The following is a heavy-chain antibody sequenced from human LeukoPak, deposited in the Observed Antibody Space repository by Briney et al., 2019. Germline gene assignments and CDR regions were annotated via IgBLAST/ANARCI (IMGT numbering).Heavy chain of an antibody. CDR3: ARAISSGWYPDY. Sequence: GGSLRLSCAASGFTFSSYSMNWVHQAPGKGLEWVSSISSSSSYIYYADSVKGRFTISRDNAKNSLYLQMNSLRAEDTAVYYCARAISSGWYPDYWGQGTLVTVSS. D-gene: IGHD6-19*01. V-gene: IGHV3-21*01. J-gene: IGHJ4*02. CDR2: ISSSSSYI. CDR1: GFTFSSYS.